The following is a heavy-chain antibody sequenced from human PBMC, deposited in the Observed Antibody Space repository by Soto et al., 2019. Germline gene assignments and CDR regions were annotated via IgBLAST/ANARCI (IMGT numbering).Heavy chain of an antibody. CDR3: ARGLGYCSSTSCSHMDV. J-gene: IGHJ6*03. CDR2: IGTAGDT. Sequence: GGSLRLSCAASGFTFSSYDMHWVRQATGKGLEWVSAIGTAGDTYYPGSVKGRFTISRENAKNSLYLQMNSLRAGDTAVYYCARGLGYCSSTSCSHMDVWGKGTTVTVSS. CDR1: GFTFSSYD. V-gene: IGHV3-13*01. D-gene: IGHD2-2*01.